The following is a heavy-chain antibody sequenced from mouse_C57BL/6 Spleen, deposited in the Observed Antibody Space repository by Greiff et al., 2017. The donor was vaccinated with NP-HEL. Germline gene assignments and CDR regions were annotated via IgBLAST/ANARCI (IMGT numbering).Heavy chain of an antibody. CDR3: ARRTYYYGSNYWYFDV. CDR1: GYAFSSYW. CDR2: IYPGDGDT. D-gene: IGHD1-1*01. V-gene: IGHV1-80*01. Sequence: VQLQQSGAELVKPGASVKISCKASGYAFSSYWMNWVKQRPGKGLEWIGKIYPGDGDTNYNGKFKGKATLTADKSSSTADMQLSILTSEDSAVYCCARRTYYYGSNYWYFDVWGTGTTVTVAS. J-gene: IGHJ1*03.